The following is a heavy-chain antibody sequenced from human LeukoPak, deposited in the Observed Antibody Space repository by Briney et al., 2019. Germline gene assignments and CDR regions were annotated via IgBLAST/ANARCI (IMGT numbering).Heavy chain of an antibody. Sequence: SETLSLTCTVSGGSISSYCWSWIRQPPGKGLEWIGYIYYSGSTNYNPSLKSRVTISVDTSKNQFSLKLSSVTAADTAVYYCARGGIAAAHPFDYWGQGTLVTVSS. CDR3: ARGGIAAAHPFDY. CDR2: IYYSGST. V-gene: IGHV4-59*01. D-gene: IGHD6-13*01. CDR1: GGSISSYC. J-gene: IGHJ4*02.